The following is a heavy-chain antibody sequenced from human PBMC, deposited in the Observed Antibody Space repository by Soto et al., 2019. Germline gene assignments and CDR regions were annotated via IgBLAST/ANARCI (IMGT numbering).Heavy chain of an antibody. CDR2: IVVGSGNT. D-gene: IGHD3-22*01. J-gene: IGHJ4*02. CDR1: GFTFTSSA. Sequence: ASVKVSCKASGFTFTSSAVQWVRQARGQRLEWIGWIVVGSGNTNYAQKFQERVTITRDMSTSTAYMELSSLRSEDTAVYYCAAVIRDSSGYSTPTFDYWGQGTLVTVSS. CDR3: AAVIRDSSGYSTPTFDY. V-gene: IGHV1-58*01.